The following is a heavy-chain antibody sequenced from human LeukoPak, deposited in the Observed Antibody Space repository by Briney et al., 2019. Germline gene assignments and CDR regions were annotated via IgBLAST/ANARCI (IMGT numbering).Heavy chain of an antibody. V-gene: IGHV3-20*04. Sequence: GGSLRLSCAASGFTFDDYGMSWVRQAPGKGLEWVSGINWNGGSTGYADSVKGRFTISRDNAKNSLYLQMNSLRAEDTALYCCARDRVPDYYYMDVWGKGTTVTVSS. CDR2: INWNGGST. CDR3: ARDRVPDYYYMDV. CDR1: GFTFDDYG. J-gene: IGHJ6*03. D-gene: IGHD1-1*01.